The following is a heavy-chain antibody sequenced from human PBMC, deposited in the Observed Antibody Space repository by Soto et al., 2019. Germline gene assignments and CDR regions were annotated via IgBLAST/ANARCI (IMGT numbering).Heavy chain of an antibody. V-gene: IGHV3-33*01. CDR3: ARDLGALTYGSAYFDY. J-gene: IGHJ4*01. Sequence: GGSLRLSCAPSGFTFSTYGVHWVRQPPGKGLEWVAVIWYDGSNQYYADSVKGRFTIPRDNSKNMLYLQMNSLRTEDTAVYYCARDLGALTYGSAYFDYWGQGTPVTVSS. D-gene: IGHD3-10*01. CDR2: IWYDGSNQ. CDR1: GFTFSTYG.